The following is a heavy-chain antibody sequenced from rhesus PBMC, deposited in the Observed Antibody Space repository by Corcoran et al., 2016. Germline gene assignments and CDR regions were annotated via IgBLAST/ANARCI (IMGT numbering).Heavy chain of an antibody. CDR1: GGSISSNY. V-gene: IGHV4S11*01. D-gene: IGHD4-29*01. J-gene: IGHJ4*01. Sequence: QVQLQESGPGLVKPLEPLSLTCAVSGGSISSNYWSWIRQPHGKGLELSGYIYGSGSTTTSTPSLRSGVTLSVDTSKNQFSLKLSSVTAADTAVYYCARVEYGTSYDYWGQGVLVTVSS. CDR2: IYGSGSTT. CDR3: ARVEYGTSYDY.